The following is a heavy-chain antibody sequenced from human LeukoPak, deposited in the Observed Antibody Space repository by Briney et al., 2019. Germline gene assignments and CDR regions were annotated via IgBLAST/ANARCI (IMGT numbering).Heavy chain of an antibody. D-gene: IGHD3-22*01. CDR1: GYTFTSYG. CDR3: ARVAYYDSSGYSNDY. J-gene: IGHJ4*02. CDR2: ISAYNGNT. V-gene: IGHV1-18*01. Sequence: ASVKVSCKASGYTFTSYGISWVRQAPGQGLEWMGWISAYNGNTNYAQKFQGRVTITADKSTSTAYMELSSLRSEDTAVYYCARVAYYDSSGYSNDYWGQGTLVTVSS.